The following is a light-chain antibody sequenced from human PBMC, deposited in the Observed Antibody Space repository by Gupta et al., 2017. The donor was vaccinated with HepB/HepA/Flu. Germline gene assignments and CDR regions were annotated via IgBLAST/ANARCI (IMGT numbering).Light chain of an antibody. CDR1: SSDVGGYNY. CDR3: SSYTSSSTLVV. Sequence: QSALTQSASVSGSPGQSITISCTGTSSDVGGYNYVSWYQHHPGEAPKLMIYDVSSRPSGVSDRFSGSKSGNTASLTISGLQAEDEADYYCSSYTSSSTLVVFGGGTKLTVL. J-gene: IGLJ3*02. V-gene: IGLV2-14*03. CDR2: DVS.